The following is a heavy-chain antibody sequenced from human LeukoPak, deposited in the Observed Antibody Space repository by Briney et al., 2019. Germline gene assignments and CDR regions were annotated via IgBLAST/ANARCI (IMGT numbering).Heavy chain of an antibody. CDR2: VNHGGDT. J-gene: IGHJ5*02. V-gene: IGHV4-34*01. D-gene: IGHD3-16*01. CDR3: ARAAWNGGGGFDP. CDR1: NGSFSGYY. Sequence: SETLPLTCAVYNGSFSGYYWSWIRQSPEKGLEWIGEVNHGGDTNYNPSLRSRVTISLDTSKNHFSLKLRSVTAADTAIYNCARAAWNGGGGFDPWGQGTLVTVSS.